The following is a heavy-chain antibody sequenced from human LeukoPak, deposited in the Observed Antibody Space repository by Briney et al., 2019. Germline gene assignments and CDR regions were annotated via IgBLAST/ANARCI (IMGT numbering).Heavy chain of an antibody. D-gene: IGHD3-10*01. CDR3: ARDSSMLRGPLVIYYFDF. V-gene: IGHV3-23*01. J-gene: IGHJ4*02. Sequence: GGSLRLSCGVSGFTFSSYGMHWVRQAPGKGLEWVSTISGGGDVTYYADSVKGRFTISRDTSKNTLYLQMNSLRVEDTAIYYCARDSSMLRGPLVIYYFDFWGQGTLVTVSS. CDR1: GFTFSSYG. CDR2: ISGGGDVT.